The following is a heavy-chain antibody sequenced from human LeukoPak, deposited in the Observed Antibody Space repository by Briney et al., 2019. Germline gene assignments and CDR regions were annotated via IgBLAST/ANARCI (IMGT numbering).Heavy chain of an antibody. CDR3: ARGVAAAGTYYYYMDV. D-gene: IGHD6-13*01. J-gene: IGHJ6*03. CDR1: GYTFTSYD. Sequence: GASVKVSCKASGYTFTSYDINWVRQAAGQGLEWMGWMNPNSGNSGYAQKFQGRVTMTRNTFISTAYMELSSLRSEDTAVYYCARGVAAAGTYYYYMDVWGKGTTVTVSS. V-gene: IGHV1-8*01. CDR2: MNPNSGNS.